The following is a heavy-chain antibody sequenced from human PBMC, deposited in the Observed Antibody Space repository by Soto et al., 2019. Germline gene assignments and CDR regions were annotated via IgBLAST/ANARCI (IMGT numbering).Heavy chain of an antibody. D-gene: IGHD6-6*01. CDR1: GYTFTGDY. J-gene: IGHJ6*02. CDR3: ARDIGSRAARRATLGMDV. V-gene: IGHV1-18*04. Sequence: ASVKVSCKASGYTFTGDYMHWVRQAPGQGLEWMGWINPNNGNTNYAQKLQGRVTMTTDTSTSTAYMELRSLRSDDTAVYYCARDIGSRAARRATLGMDVWGQGTTVTVSS. CDR2: INPNNGNT.